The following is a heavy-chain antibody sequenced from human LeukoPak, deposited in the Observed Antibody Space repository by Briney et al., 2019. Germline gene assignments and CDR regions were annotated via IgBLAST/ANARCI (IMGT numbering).Heavy chain of an antibody. Sequence: ASVKVSCKASGYTFTGYYMHWVRQAPGQGLEWMGWTNPNSGGTNYAQKFQGRVTMTRDTSISTAYMELSRLRSDDTAVYYCARDSAAYYDFWSGSHGNNWFDPWGQGTLVTVSS. J-gene: IGHJ5*02. D-gene: IGHD3-3*01. CDR2: TNPNSGGT. CDR3: ARDSAAYYDFWSGSHGNNWFDP. CDR1: GYTFTGYY. V-gene: IGHV1-2*02.